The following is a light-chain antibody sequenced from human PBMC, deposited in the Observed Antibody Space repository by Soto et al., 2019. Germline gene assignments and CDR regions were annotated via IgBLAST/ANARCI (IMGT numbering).Light chain of an antibody. CDR2: GVN. CDR3: CSYTTSTTYV. Sequence: QSVLTQPASVSGSPGQSITISCTGTVSDVGGYDSVSWYQQHPGRAPKLIIYGVNNRPSGVSNRFSASKSADTASLTISGLQAEDEANYYCCSYTTSTTYVFGTGTRSPS. V-gene: IGLV2-14*03. CDR1: VSDVGGYDS. J-gene: IGLJ1*01.